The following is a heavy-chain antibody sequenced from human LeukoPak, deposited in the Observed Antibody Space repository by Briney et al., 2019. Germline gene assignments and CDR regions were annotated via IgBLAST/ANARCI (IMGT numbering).Heavy chain of an antibody. J-gene: IGHJ4*02. D-gene: IGHD6-19*01. CDR3: AKGLSGWNYFDY. Sequence: GGSLRLSCVASGFTFGSYSMNWVRQAPGKGLEWVSGIRGSGYSTYYADSVKGRFTISRDNSKNTLYLQMNSLRAEDTAIYYCAKGLSGWNYFDYWGQGTVVTVSS. CDR1: GFTFGSYS. CDR2: IRGSGYST. V-gene: IGHV3-23*01.